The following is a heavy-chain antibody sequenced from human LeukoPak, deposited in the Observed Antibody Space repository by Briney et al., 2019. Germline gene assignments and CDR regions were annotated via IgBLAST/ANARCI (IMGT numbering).Heavy chain of an antibody. Sequence: SGTLSLTCTVSGGSISSYYWSWIRQPPRKGLEWIGYIYYSGSTNYNPSLKSRVTISVDTSKNQFSLKLSSVTAADTAVYYCARVRFSHYFFYYYGMGVWGQGTTVTVSS. V-gene: IGHV4-59*01. J-gene: IGHJ6*02. CDR2: IYYSGST. CDR1: GGSISSYY. CDR3: ARVRFSHYFFYYYGMGV. D-gene: IGHD3-3*01.